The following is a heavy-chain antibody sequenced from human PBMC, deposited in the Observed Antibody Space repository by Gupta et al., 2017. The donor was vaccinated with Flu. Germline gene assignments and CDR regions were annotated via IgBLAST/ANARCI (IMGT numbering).Heavy chain of an antibody. D-gene: IGHD6-19*01. J-gene: IGHJ4*02. Sequence: EVQLVESGGGLVQPGGSLRLSCAASGFTFSSYEMNWVRQAPGKGLEWVSYINSSGSTIYYADSVKGRFTISRDNAKNSLYLQMNSLRAEDTAVYYCARDTDSSGWINKIFDYWGQGTLVTVSS. CDR2: INSSGSTI. CDR1: GFTFSSYE. CDR3: ARDTDSSGWINKIFDY. V-gene: IGHV3-48*03.